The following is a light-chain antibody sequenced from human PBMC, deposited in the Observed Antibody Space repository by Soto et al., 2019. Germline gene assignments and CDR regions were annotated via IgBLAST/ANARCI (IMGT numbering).Light chain of an antibody. Sequence: QAVVTQEPSLTVSPGDTVTITCGSSTGDVTSGHLPSWFQQQPGQAPMTLIYATSNPHSWTPARFSGSLLGGKAALTLSGAQPEDESEYYCFLTYPGVRVFGTGTKLTVL. CDR3: FLTYPGVRV. CDR2: ATS. V-gene: IGLV7-46*01. CDR1: TGDVTSGHL. J-gene: IGLJ1*01.